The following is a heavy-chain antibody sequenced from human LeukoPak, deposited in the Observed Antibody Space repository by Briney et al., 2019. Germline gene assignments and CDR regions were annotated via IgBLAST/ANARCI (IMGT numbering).Heavy chain of an antibody. CDR2: INPNSGGT. J-gene: IGHJ5*02. CDR3: ARDHLLYYYDSSGYSPGGFDP. V-gene: IGHV1-2*02. Sequence: AASVKVSCKASGYTFTGYYMHWVRQAPGQGLEWMGWINPNSGGTNYAQKFQGRVTMTRDTSISTAYMELSRLRSDDTAVYYCARDHLLYYYDSSGYSPGGFDPWGQGTLVTVSS. CDR1: GYTFTGYY. D-gene: IGHD3-22*01.